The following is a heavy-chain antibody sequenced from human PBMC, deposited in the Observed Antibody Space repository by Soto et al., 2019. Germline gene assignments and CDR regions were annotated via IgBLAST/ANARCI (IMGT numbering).Heavy chain of an antibody. CDR1: GGTFSSYT. CDR3: AREGFTFGPGEVRGAFDI. CDR2: IIPILGIA. J-gene: IGHJ3*02. V-gene: IGHV1-69*04. Sequence: SVKVSCKASGGTFSSYTISWVRQAPGQGLEWMGRIIPILGIANYAQKFQGRVTITADKSTSTAYMELSSLRSEDTAVYYCAREGFTFGPGEVRGAFDIWGQGTVVTVSS. D-gene: IGHD3-10*01.